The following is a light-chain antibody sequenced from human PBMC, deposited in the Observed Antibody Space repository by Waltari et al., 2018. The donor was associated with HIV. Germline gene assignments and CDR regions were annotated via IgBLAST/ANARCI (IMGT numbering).Light chain of an antibody. CDR1: RSNIGSNY. J-gene: IGLJ3*02. V-gene: IGLV1-47*01. CDR3: AAWDDNLSGWV. Sequence: QSVLTQPPSASGTPGQSVTISCSGSRSNIGSNYVSWYQQLPGTAPKLLIYRNNQRPSGVPDRFSGFKSGTSASLAISGLRSEDEADYYCAAWDDNLSGWVFGGGSKLTIL. CDR2: RNN.